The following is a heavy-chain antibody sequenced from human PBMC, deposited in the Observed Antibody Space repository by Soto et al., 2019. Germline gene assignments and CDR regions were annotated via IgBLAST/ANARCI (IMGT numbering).Heavy chain of an antibody. CDR3: ARVIAVAIDNWFDP. V-gene: IGHV1-18*01. CDR1: GYTFTSYG. D-gene: IGHD6-19*01. CDR2: ISAYNGNT. Sequence: GASVKVSCKAPGYTFTSYGISWVRQAPGQGLEWMGWISAYNGNTNYAQKLQGRVTMTTDTSTSTAYMELRSLRSDDTAVYYCARVIAVAIDNWFDPWGQGTLVTVSS. J-gene: IGHJ5*02.